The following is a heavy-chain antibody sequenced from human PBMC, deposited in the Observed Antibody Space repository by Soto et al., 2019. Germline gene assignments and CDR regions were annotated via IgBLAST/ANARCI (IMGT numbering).Heavy chain of an antibody. CDR1: GGSISSYC. D-gene: IGHD1-7*01. CDR3: ATMGTPATGLYYFDY. CDR2: IYYSGST. Sequence: SETLSVTCTVAGGSISSYCWSWIRQPPGKGLEWIGYIYYSGSTYYNASLKSRVTISVDTSKNQFSLNLSFVTAADTAVYYCATMGTPATGLYYFDYWGQGTLVTVSS. V-gene: IGHV4-59*08. J-gene: IGHJ4*02.